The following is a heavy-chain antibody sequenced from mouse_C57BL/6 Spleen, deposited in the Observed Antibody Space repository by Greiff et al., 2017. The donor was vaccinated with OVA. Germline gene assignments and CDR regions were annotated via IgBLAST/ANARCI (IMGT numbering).Heavy chain of an antibody. V-gene: IGHV1-4*01. Sequence: VQLQQSGADLVRPGASVKMSCKASGYTFTSYTMHWVKQSPGQGLEWIGYINPSSGYPKYNQKFKDKATLTADKSSSTAYMQLSSLTSEDSAVYYCARFGSGYWGQGTTLTVSS. CDR2: INPSSGYP. J-gene: IGHJ2*01. D-gene: IGHD1-1*01. CDR1: GYTFTSYT. CDR3: ARFGSGY.